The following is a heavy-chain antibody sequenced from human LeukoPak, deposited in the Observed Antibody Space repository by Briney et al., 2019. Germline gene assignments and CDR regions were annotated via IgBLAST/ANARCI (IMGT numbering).Heavy chain of an antibody. CDR2: IKQDGSET. CDR3: TSVIWSSGWQHY. CDR1: GFMFSTYW. Sequence: GGSLRLSCATSGFMFSTYWMTWVRQAPGKGLEWVANIKQDGSETYYVDSVTGRFTISRDNTKKSLYLQMDSLRAEDTAFYCTSVIWSSGWQHYWGQGTLVTVSS. J-gene: IGHJ4*02. V-gene: IGHV3-7*01. D-gene: IGHD6-19*01.